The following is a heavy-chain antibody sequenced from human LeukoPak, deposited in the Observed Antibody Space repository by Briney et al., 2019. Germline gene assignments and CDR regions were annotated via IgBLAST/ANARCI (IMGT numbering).Heavy chain of an antibody. CDR3: TTSGQCGGDCYSDY. D-gene: IGHD2-21*02. J-gene: IGHJ4*02. CDR2: IKSKTDGGTT. Sequence: GGSLRLSCAASGFTFSNAWMSWVRQAPGKGLEWVGRIKSKTDGGTTDYAAPVKGRFTISRDDSKNTLHLQMNSLKTEDTAVYYCTTSGQCGGDCYSDYWGQGTLVTVSS. CDR1: GFTFSNAW. V-gene: IGHV3-15*01.